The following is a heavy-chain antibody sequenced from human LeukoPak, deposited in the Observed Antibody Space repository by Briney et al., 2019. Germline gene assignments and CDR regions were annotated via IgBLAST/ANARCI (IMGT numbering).Heavy chain of an antibody. CDR2: ISYDGSNK. J-gene: IGHJ5*02. Sequence: PGGSLRLSCAASGFTFSSYAMHWVRQAPGKGLEWVAVISYDGSNKYYADSVKGRFTISRDNSKNTLYLQMNSLRAEDTAVYYCAKGTNSGSYHAHAAWGQGTLVTVSS. CDR3: AKGTNSGSYHAHAA. V-gene: IGHV3-30-3*01. CDR1: GFTFSSYA. D-gene: IGHD1-26*01.